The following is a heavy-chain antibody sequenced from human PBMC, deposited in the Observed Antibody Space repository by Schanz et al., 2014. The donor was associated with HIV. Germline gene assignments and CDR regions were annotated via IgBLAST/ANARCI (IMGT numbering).Heavy chain of an antibody. Sequence: QVQLVESGGGVVQPGRSLRLSCSASGFTFSSNGMHWVRQAPGKGLEWVAIISYDGSNKDYADSVKGRFTISRDKSKNALYLQMNSLRAEDTAVYYCARDNSGSIDYWGQGTLVTVSS. CDR1: GFTFSSNG. J-gene: IGHJ4*02. CDR3: ARDNSGSIDY. D-gene: IGHD3-10*01. V-gene: IGHV3-33*08. CDR2: ISYDGSNK.